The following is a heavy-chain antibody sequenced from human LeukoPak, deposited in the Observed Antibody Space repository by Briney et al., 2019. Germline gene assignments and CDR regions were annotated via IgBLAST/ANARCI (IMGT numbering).Heavy chain of an antibody. Sequence: PSETLSLTCTVSGGSISSSSYYWGWFRQPPGKGLEWLGGIYHSGSTYYNPSLKSRVTISVDTSKNQFSLKLSSVTAADTAVYYCARGVARSSKFHFSYYFDYWGQGTLVTVSS. D-gene: IGHD6-6*01. CDR3: ARGVARSSKFHFSYYFDY. CDR1: GGSISSSSYY. V-gene: IGHV4-39*07. CDR2: IYHSGST. J-gene: IGHJ4*02.